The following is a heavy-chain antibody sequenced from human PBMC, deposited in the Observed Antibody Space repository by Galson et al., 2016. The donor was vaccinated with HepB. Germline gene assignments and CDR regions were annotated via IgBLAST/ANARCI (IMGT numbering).Heavy chain of an antibody. CDR1: WDSVSGTTIA. V-gene: IGHV6-1*01. D-gene: IGHD6-19*01. Sequence: CAISWDSVSGTTIAWNWIRHSPSRGLEWLGRTYYRSKWYYDYAGSVKGRITINPDTSRNQFSLQLNSVTPEDTAVYYCARDGYTSGWHGAFEIWGQGTMVTVSS. CDR3: ARDGYTSGWHGAFEI. CDR2: TYYRSKWYY. J-gene: IGHJ3*02.